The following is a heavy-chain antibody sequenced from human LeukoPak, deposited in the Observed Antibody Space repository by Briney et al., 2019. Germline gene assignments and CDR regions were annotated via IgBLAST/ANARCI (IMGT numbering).Heavy chain of an antibody. CDR1: GFTFSSYS. V-gene: IGHV3-21*01. CDR2: ISSSSSYI. Sequence: GGSLRLSCAGSGFTFSSYSMNWVRQAPGKGLEWVSSISSSSSYIYYADSVKGRFTISRDNARNSLYLQMNSLRAEDTAVYYCAELGITMIGGVWGKGTTVTISS. D-gene: IGHD3-10*02. J-gene: IGHJ6*04. CDR3: AELGITMIGGV.